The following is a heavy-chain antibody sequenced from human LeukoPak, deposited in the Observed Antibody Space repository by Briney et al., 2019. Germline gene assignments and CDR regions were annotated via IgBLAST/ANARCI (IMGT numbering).Heavy chain of an antibody. CDR1: GFPFSTYA. CDR2: ITGSGGFI. V-gene: IGHV3-23*01. CDR3: VRSLDY. Sequence: GGSLRLSCAASGFPFSTYAMNWVRRAPGKGLEWVSVITGSGGFIQYADSVKGRFTISRDNSKNTVYLQMNSLRVEDTALYYCVRSLDYWGQGTLVTVSS. J-gene: IGHJ4*02.